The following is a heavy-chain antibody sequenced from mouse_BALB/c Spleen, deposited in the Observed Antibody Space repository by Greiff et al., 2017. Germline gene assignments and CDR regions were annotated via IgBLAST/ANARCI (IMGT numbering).Heavy chain of an antibody. V-gene: IGHV1-66*01. Sequence: QLKESGPELVKPGASVKISCKASGYSFTSYYIHWVKQRPGQGLEWIGWIFPGSGNTKYNEKFKGKATLTADTSSSTAYMQLSSLTSEDSAVYFCARSDYYGSEAMDYWGQGTSVTVSS. CDR1: GYSFTSYY. CDR3: ARSDYYGSEAMDY. D-gene: IGHD1-1*01. J-gene: IGHJ4*01. CDR2: IFPGSGNT.